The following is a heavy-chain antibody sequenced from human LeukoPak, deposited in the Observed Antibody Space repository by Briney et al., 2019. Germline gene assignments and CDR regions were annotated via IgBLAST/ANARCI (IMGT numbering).Heavy chain of an antibody. CDR2: ISWNSGSI. D-gene: IGHD3-10*01. CDR1: GFTFDDYA. Sequence: PGGSLRLSCAASGFTFDDYAMHWVRQAPGKGLEWVSGISWNSGSIGYADSVKGRFTISRDNAKNSLYLQMNSLRAEDTALYYCARDLKGMVRGVIIRNWFDPWGQGTLVTVSS. J-gene: IGHJ5*02. CDR3: ARDLKGMVRGVIIRNWFDP. V-gene: IGHV3-9*01.